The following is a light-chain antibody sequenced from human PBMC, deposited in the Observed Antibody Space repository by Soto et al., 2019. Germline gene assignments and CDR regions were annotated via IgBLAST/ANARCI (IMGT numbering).Light chain of an antibody. J-gene: IGKJ2*01. Sequence: DIPMTQSPSSLSASVGDRVTITCRASQGISNYLAWYQQKPGKVPKLLIYAASTLQSGVPSRFSGSGSGTDFTLTISSLQPEDVGTYYCQKYNSASYTFGQGTKVEIK. V-gene: IGKV1-27*01. CDR1: QGISNY. CDR2: AAS. CDR3: QKYNSASYT.